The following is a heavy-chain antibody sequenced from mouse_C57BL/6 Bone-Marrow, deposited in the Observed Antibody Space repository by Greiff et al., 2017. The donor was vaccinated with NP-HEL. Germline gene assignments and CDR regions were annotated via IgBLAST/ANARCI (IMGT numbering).Heavy chain of an antibody. CDR2: FYPGSGSI. CDR3: ARHEENSPYYYGSSYLDY. CDR1: GYTFTEYT. V-gene: IGHV1-62-2*01. J-gene: IGHJ2*01. Sequence: VQLQQSRAELVKPGASVKLSCKASGYTFTEYTIHWVKRRSGQGLEWIGWFYPGSGSIKYNEKFKDKATLTADKSSSTVYMELSRLTSEDSAVYFCARHEENSPYYYGSSYLDYWGQGTTLTVSS. D-gene: IGHD1-1*01.